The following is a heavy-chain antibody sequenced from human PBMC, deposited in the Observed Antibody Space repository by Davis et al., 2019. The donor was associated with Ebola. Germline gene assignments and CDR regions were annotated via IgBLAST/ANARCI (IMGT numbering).Heavy chain of an antibody. Sequence: GESLKISCAASGFTFSSYAMHWVRQAPGKGLEYVSAISSNGGSTYYADSVKDRFTISRDNSKNTLYLQMNSLRAEDTAVYYCPLHSGSYMNWFDPWGQGTLVTVSS. V-gene: IGHV3-64*04. CDR1: GFTFSSYA. CDR2: ISSNGGST. D-gene: IGHD1-26*01. J-gene: IGHJ5*02. CDR3: PLHSGSYMNWFDP.